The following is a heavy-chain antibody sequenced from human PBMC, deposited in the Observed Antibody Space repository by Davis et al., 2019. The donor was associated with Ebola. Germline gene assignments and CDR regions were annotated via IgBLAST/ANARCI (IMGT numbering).Heavy chain of an antibody. Sequence: ASVKVSCKASGYTFTSYYMHWVRQAPGQGLEWMGIINPSGGSTSYAQKFQGRVTMTRDTSTSTVYMELSSLRSEDTAVYYCAREVWGVDYNPYFYYGMDVWGQGTTVTVSS. CDR2: INPSGGST. D-gene: IGHD3-10*01. CDR3: AREVWGVDYNPYFYYGMDV. J-gene: IGHJ6*02. V-gene: IGHV1-46*01. CDR1: GYTFTSYY.